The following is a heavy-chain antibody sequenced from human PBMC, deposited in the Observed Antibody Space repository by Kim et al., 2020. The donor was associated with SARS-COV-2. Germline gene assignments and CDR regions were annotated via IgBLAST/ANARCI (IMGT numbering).Heavy chain of an antibody. Sequence: GGSLRLSCAASGFTFSSYAMSWVRQAPGKGLEWVSAISGSGGSTYYADSVKGRFTISRDNSKNTLYLQMNSLRAEDTAVYYCAKGKLTIFGVVTGAGADYGMDVWGQGTTVTVSS. CDR3: AKGKLTIFGVVTGAGADYGMDV. CDR2: ISGSGGST. CDR1: GFTFSSYA. D-gene: IGHD3-3*01. V-gene: IGHV3-23*01. J-gene: IGHJ6*02.